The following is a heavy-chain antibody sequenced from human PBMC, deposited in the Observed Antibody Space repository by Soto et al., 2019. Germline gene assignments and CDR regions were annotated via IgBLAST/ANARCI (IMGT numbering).Heavy chain of an antibody. CDR2: ISSSGGNT. J-gene: IGHJ4*02. Sequence: GGSLRLSCAASGFTFKDYHMTWIRQAPGKGLEWISYISSSGGNTYYADSVKGRFTISRDNSKNTLYLQMNSLRAEDTAVYYCAKSITARPFDYWGQGALVTV. CDR3: AKSITARPFDY. D-gene: IGHD6-6*01. CDR1: GFTFKDYH. V-gene: IGHV3-23*01.